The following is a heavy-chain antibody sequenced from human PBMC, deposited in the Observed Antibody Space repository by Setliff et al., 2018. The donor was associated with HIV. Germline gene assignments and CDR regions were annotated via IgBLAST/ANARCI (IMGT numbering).Heavy chain of an antibody. D-gene: IGHD3-3*01. CDR3: AXXXRDGFEEWFSTLDDGMDV. V-gene: IGHV1-2*02. CDR1: GYIFIRYY. Sequence: ASVKVSCKTSGYIFIRYYIFWVRQAPGQGLEWMGNINPHTGVTKYAEKFQGRVTMTRDTSINTIYMELSRLRSDDTAVYYCAXXXRDGFEEWFSTLDDGMDVXGQGTTVTVS. CDR2: INPHTGVT. J-gene: IGHJ6*02.